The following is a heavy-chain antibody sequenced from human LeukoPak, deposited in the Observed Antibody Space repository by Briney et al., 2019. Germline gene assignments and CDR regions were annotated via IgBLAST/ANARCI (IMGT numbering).Heavy chain of an antibody. Sequence: GASVKVSCKASGCTFTSFDITWVRQAPGQGLEWMGWLSRNNVNTNYAQKLQGRVTLTTDTSTSTAYMELRSLRSDDTAVYYCVRGGSSSGYDYWGQGTLVTVSS. CDR3: VRGGSSSGYDY. V-gene: IGHV1-18*01. CDR1: GCTFTSFD. J-gene: IGHJ4*02. D-gene: IGHD3-22*01. CDR2: LSRNNVNT.